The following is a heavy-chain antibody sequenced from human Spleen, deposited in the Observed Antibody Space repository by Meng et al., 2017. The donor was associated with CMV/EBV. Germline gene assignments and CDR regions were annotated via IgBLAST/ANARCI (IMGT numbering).Heavy chain of an antibody. J-gene: IGHJ6*02. D-gene: IGHD2-21*01. CDR2: IYSGGST. CDR1: GFTVSSNY. CDR3: ARDTFLDV. V-gene: IGHV3-53*05. Sequence: GESLKISCAASGFTVSSNYMSWVRQAPGKGLEWVSVIYSGGSTYYADSVKGRFTISRDNSKDTLYLQMNSLNSGDTAIYFCARDTFLDVWGRGTTVTVSS.